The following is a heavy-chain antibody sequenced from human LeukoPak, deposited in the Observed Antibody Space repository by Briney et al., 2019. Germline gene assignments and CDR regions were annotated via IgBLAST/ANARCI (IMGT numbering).Heavy chain of an antibody. Sequence: ASVKVSCKASGYTFTGYYMYWVRQAPGQGLEWMGWINPNSGGTNYAQKFQGWVTMTRDTSISTAYMELSRLRSDDTAVYYCARVGSDSGYYGMDVWGQGTTVTVFS. CDR3: ARVGSDSGYYGMDV. V-gene: IGHV1-2*04. D-gene: IGHD1-26*01. CDR1: GYTFTGYY. CDR2: INPNSGGT. J-gene: IGHJ6*02.